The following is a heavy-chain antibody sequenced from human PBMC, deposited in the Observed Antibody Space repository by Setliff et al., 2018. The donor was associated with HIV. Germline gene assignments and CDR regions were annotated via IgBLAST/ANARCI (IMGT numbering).Heavy chain of an antibody. CDR3: ARDSSASRTPPLH. D-gene: IGHD2-15*01. Sequence: SVKVSCKASGGTFSSYTINWVRQAPGQGLEWMGRSIPILGIGNDEQAQKFKGRVTMTADTSTSTVYMELRHLRSDDTAVYYCARDSSASRTPPLHWGQGTLVTVSS. CDR1: GGTFSSYT. J-gene: IGHJ4*02. CDR2: SIPILGIG. V-gene: IGHV1-69*02.